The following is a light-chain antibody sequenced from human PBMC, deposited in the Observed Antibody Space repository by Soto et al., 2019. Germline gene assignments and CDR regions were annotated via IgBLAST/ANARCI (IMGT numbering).Light chain of an antibody. J-gene: IGKJ1*01. CDR3: QQYIASPRT. CDR1: QTVNRNY. V-gene: IGKV3-20*01. Sequence: EIILTQSPGTLALSPGDGATLSCRASQTVNRNYLAWYHQRPGQPPRLLIYGVFNRASGVPDRFSGDGSGTEFTLTIGRLDPDDFGVYYCQQYIASPRTFGQGTRVEVK. CDR2: GVF.